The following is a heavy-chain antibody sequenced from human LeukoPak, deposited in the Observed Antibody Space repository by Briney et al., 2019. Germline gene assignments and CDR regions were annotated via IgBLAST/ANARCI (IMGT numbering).Heavy chain of an antibody. CDR1: GFTFSSYA. CDR2: ISGSGSST. CDR3: AKDHVLAPWTPFDY. Sequence: PGGSLGLSRAASGFTFSSYAMSWVRQAPGKWLEWVSAISGSGSSTYYADSVKGRFTISRDNSKNTLYLQMNSLRAEDTAVYYCAKDHVLAPWTPFDYWGQGTLVTVSS. D-gene: IGHD3-10*02. V-gene: IGHV3-23*01. J-gene: IGHJ4*02.